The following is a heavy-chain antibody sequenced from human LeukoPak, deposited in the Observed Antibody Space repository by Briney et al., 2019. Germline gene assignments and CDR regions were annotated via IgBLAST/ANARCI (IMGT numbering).Heavy chain of an antibody. CDR3: ARVEGAFDI. J-gene: IGHJ3*02. V-gene: IGHV3-23*01. CDR2: ISGSGGST. CDR1: GFTFSSYA. Sequence: GGSLRLSCAASGFTFSSYAMSWVRQAPGKGLEWVSGISGSGGSTYYADSVRGRFTISRDNSKNTLYLQMNSLRAEDTAVYYCARVEGAFDIWGQGTMVTVSS. D-gene: IGHD5-24*01.